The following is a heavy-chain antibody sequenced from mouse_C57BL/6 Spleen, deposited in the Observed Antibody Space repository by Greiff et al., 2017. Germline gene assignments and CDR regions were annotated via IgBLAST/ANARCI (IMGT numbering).Heavy chain of an antibody. CDR3: ARNYYGSSYYAMDY. CDR2: IYPGSGNT. Sequence: QVQLQQSGPELVKPGASVKISCKASGYSFTSYYIHWVKQRPGQGLEWIGWIYPGSGNTKYNEKFKGKATLTADTSSSTAYMQLSSLTSEDSAVYYCARNYYGSSYYAMDYWGQGTSVTVSS. J-gene: IGHJ4*01. V-gene: IGHV1-66*01. CDR1: GYSFTSYY. D-gene: IGHD1-1*01.